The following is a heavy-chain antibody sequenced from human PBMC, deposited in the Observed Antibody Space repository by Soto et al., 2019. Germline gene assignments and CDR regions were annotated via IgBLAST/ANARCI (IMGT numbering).Heavy chain of an antibody. CDR1: GGSISSGGYY. J-gene: IGHJ4*02. CDR2: MYYTETS. V-gene: IGHV4-31*03. Sequence: VQLQESGPGLVQPSQTLSLTCTVSGGSISSGGYYWSWIRQHPGKGLEWIGYMYYTETSYYSPSLRSRVTISLDTSKNQFSLKLTSVTAADTAVYYCATGVVGTTTYFDYWGQGTLVTVSS. CDR3: ATGVVGTTTYFDY. D-gene: IGHD1-26*01.